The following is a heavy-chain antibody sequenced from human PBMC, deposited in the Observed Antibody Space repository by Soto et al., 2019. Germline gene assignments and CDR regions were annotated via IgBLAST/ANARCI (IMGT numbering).Heavy chain of an antibody. D-gene: IGHD2-15*01. Sequence: QVQLQESGPGLVKPSQTLSLTCTVSGGSISSGGYYWSWIRQHPGKGLEWIGYIYYSGSTYYNPSLKRRVTMSVHTSKNQFSLKLSSLTAADTAVYSCAGGRLGYCSGGSCYSAELSRYYYGMDVWGQGTTVTVSS. V-gene: IGHV4-31*03. CDR3: AGGRLGYCSGGSCYSAELSRYYYGMDV. CDR2: IYYSGST. CDR1: GGSISSGGYY. J-gene: IGHJ6*02.